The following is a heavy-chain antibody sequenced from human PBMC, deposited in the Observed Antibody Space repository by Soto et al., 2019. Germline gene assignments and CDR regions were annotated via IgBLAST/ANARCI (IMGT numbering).Heavy chain of an antibody. CDR1: GFTFSSYS. J-gene: IGHJ4*02. V-gene: IGHV3-21*01. D-gene: IGHD6-19*01. Sequence: PGGSLRLSGAASGFTFSSYSMNWVRQAPGKGLEWVSSISSSSSYIYYADSVKGRFTISRDNATTSLYLQMNSLRAEDTAVYYCARDPLIVVAGTHFEYWGQGHLVTVS. CDR3: ARDPLIVVAGTHFEY. CDR2: ISSSSSYI.